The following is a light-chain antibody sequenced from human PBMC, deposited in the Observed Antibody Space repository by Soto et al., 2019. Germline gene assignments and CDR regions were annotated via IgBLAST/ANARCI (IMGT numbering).Light chain of an antibody. Sequence: DMQMTQSPSSLSASVGDRVTITCRASQSISSYLAWYQQKPGNAPKLLIYAASSLHGGVPARFSGSGSGTDFTLTISSLQPEDFATYYCQQSYSTLITFGQGTRLEIK. CDR3: QQSYSTLIT. CDR2: AAS. V-gene: IGKV1-39*01. J-gene: IGKJ5*01. CDR1: QSISSY.